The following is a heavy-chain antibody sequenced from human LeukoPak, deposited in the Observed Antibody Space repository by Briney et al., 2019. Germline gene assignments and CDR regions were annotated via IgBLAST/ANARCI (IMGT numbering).Heavy chain of an antibody. Sequence: PSETLSLTCTVSGGSISSSSYYWGWIRQPPGKALEWIGSIYHSGSAYYNPSLKSRVTISVDTSRNQFSLKLSSVTAADTAVYYCARAHSAGDCYSCWFDPWGQGTLVTVSS. CDR2: IYHSGSA. J-gene: IGHJ5*02. D-gene: IGHD2-21*02. CDR1: GGSISSSSYY. CDR3: ARAHSAGDCYSCWFDP. V-gene: IGHV4-39*07.